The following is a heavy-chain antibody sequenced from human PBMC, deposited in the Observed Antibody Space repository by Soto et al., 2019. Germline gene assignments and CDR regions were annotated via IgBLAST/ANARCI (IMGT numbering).Heavy chain of an antibody. CDR1: GFTVSGNY. V-gene: IGHV3-53*01. CDR3: ARDSRVVVTAIHYWYFDL. D-gene: IGHD2-21*02. CDR2: IYSGGST. Sequence: TGGSLRLSCAASGFTVSGNYMSWVRQAPGKGLEWVSVIYSGGSTYYADSVKGRFTISRDNSKNTLYLQMNSLRAEDTAVYYCARDSRVVVTAIHYWYFDLWGRGTLVTVSS. J-gene: IGHJ2*01.